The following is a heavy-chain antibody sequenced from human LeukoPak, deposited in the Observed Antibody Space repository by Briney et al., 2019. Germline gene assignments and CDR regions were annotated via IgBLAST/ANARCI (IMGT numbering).Heavy chain of an antibody. CDR1: GFTFSSYG. Sequence: PGGSLRLSCAASGFTFSSYGMSWVRQAPGKGLEWVSAISGSGSTIYYADSLKGRFTISRDNAKNSLYLQMNSLRAEDTAVYYCARAHYYDSSGLDFWGQGTLVTVSS. D-gene: IGHD3-22*01. CDR2: ISGSGSTI. V-gene: IGHV3-48*04. CDR3: ARAHYYDSSGLDF. J-gene: IGHJ4*02.